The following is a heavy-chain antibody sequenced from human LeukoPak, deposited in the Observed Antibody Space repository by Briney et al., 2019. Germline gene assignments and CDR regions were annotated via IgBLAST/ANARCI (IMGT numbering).Heavy chain of an antibody. D-gene: IGHD2-15*01. CDR1: GGTFSSYA. J-gene: IGHJ5*02. V-gene: IGHV1-69*05. CDR3: ATSGYSSSWYNL. CDR2: IIAIFGTT. Sequence: SVKVSCXASGGTFSSYAISWVRQAPGQGLEWMGGIIAIFGTTNYAQKFQGRVTITTDESTSTAYMEMSSLTSEDTAVYYCATSGYSSSWYNLWGQGTLVAVSS.